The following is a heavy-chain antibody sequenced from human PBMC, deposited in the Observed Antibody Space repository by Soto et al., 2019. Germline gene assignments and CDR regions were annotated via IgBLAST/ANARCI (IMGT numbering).Heavy chain of an antibody. J-gene: IGHJ3*01. V-gene: IGHV4-59*01. CDR2: TYDSGST. CDR1: GGSISNYY. D-gene: IGHD1-26*01. CDR3: ARRWGDAFDF. Sequence: TETLSLTCTVSGGSISNYYWSWVRQPPGKGLEWIGYTYDSGSTNYNPSLKSRVTISVDTSKNQFSLKLSSVTAADTAVYYCARRWGDAFDFWGQGTMVTVSS.